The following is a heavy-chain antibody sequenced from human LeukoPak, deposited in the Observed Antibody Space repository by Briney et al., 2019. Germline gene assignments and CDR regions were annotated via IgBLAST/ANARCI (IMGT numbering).Heavy chain of an antibody. J-gene: IGHJ3*02. Sequence: GGSLRLSCAASGFTFSSYSMNWVRQAPGKGLEWVSSISSSSSYIYYADSVQARFTISRDNAKNSLYLQMNSLRAEDTAVYYCARAGGWFGDYAFDIWGQGTMVTVSS. V-gene: IGHV3-21*01. CDR2: ISSSSSYI. D-gene: IGHD3-10*01. CDR1: GFTFSSYS. CDR3: ARAGGWFGDYAFDI.